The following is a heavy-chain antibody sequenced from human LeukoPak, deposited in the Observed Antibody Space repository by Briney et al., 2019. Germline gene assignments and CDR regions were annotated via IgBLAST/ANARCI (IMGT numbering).Heavy chain of an antibody. CDR3: ARERDDYYFDY. CDR1: GFTFSSYS. V-gene: IGHV3-21*01. CDR2: ISSSSYI. D-gene: IGHD3-3*01. J-gene: IGHJ4*02. Sequence: PGGSLRLSCAASGFTFSSYSMNWVRQAPGKGLEWVSSISSSSYIYYADSVRGRLTISRDNAKNSLYLQTNSLRAEDTAVYYCARERDDYYFDYWGQGTLVTVSS.